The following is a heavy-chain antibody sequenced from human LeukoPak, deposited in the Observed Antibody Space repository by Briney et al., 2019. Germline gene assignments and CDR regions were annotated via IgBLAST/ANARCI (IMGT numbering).Heavy chain of an antibody. J-gene: IGHJ5*02. CDR2: IYYSGST. CDR3: ARVSGPFSYGNWFDA. D-gene: IGHD5-18*01. CDR1: GGSISSYY. V-gene: IGHV4-59*01. Sequence: SETLSLTCTVSGGSISSYYWSWIRQPPGKGLEWLGYIYYSGSTNYNPSLKSRVTISVDTPKNHFSLKLSSVTAADTAVYYCARVSGPFSYGNWFDAWGQGTLVTVSS.